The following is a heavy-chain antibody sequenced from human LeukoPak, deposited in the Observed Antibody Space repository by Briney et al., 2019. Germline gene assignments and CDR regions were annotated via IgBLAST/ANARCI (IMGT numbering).Heavy chain of an antibody. J-gene: IGHJ4*02. CDR1: GGSISSGNYY. V-gene: IGHV4-39*01. CDR3: ARHHCTNGICYTPDFDY. CDR2: IYYSGST. D-gene: IGHD2-8*01. Sequence: SETLSLTCTVSGGSISSGNYYWSWIRQHPGKGLEWIGYIYYSGSTYYNPSLKSRVTISVDTSKNQFSLKLSSVTAADTAMYYCARHHCTNGICYTPDFDYWGQETLVTVSS.